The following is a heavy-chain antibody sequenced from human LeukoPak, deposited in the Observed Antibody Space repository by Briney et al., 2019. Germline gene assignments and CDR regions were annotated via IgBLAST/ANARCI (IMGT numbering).Heavy chain of an antibody. D-gene: IGHD2-2*01. CDR2: IYHSGST. CDR3: ASVKSLLGPVDY. Sequence: SETLSLTCTVSGYSISSGYYWGWIRQPPGKGLEWIGSIYHSGSTYYNPSLKSRVTISVDTSKNQFSLKLSSVTAADTAVYYCASVKSLLGPVDYWGQGTLVTVSS. V-gene: IGHV4-38-2*02. J-gene: IGHJ4*02. CDR1: GYSISSGYY.